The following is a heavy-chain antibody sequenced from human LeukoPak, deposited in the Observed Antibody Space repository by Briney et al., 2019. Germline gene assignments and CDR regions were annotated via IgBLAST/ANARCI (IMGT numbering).Heavy chain of an antibody. CDR2: VGHNAAGT. Sequence: RGSLTLSCAASGFTFSDYSMSWVRQAPGKGLEWVAAVGHNAAGTYYADSVKGRFTISRDNSRNTMYLQMNSLTAEDMAVYYCAKACLVATTPGRGMDVWGQGTTVAVSS. CDR3: AKACLVATTPGRGMDV. J-gene: IGHJ6*02. D-gene: IGHD5-24*01. V-gene: IGHV3-23*01. CDR1: GFTFSDYS.